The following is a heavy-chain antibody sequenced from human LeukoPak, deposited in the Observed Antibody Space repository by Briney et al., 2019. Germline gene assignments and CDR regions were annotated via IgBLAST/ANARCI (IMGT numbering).Heavy chain of an antibody. CDR2: IKQDGSEK. CDR3: AREDRRGDSYGYNEYYYGMEV. J-gene: IGHJ6*02. D-gene: IGHD5-18*01. CDR1: GFTFKTYW. Sequence: GGSLRLSCAASGFTFKTYWMNWVRQAPGKGLEWVANIKQDGSEKYYVDSVKGRFTISRDNAKNSLSLRMNSLRAEDTAIYYCAREDRRGDSYGYNEYYYGMEVWGQGTTVTVSS. V-gene: IGHV3-7*01.